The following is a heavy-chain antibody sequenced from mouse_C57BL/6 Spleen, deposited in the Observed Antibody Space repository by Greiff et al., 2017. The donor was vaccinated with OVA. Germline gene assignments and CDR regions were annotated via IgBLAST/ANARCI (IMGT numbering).Heavy chain of an antibody. CDR1: GFTFSDYG. CDR3: AREDYGSSILYFDY. Sequence: EVKLMESGGGLVKPGGSLKLSCAASGFTFSDYGMHWVRQAPEKGLEWVAYISSGSSTIYYADTVKGLFTISRDNAKNTLFLQMTSLRSEDTAMYYCAREDYGSSILYFDYWGQGTTLTVSS. CDR2: ISSGSSTI. V-gene: IGHV5-17*01. J-gene: IGHJ2*01. D-gene: IGHD1-1*01.